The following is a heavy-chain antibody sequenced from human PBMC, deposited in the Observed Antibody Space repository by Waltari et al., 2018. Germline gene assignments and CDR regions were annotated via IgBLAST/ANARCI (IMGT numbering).Heavy chain of an antibody. V-gene: IGHV4-34*01. Sequence: QVQLQQWGAGLLKPSETLSLTCAVYGGSFSGSYWRWLRQPPGKGLEWIGEINHRGSTNYNPSLKSRVTISVDTSKNQFSLKLSSVTAADTAVYYCARRRWYYDSSGRDYFDYWGQGTLVTVSS. CDR3: ARRRWYYDSSGRDYFDY. CDR2: INHRGST. D-gene: IGHD3-22*01. J-gene: IGHJ4*02. CDR1: GGSFSGSY.